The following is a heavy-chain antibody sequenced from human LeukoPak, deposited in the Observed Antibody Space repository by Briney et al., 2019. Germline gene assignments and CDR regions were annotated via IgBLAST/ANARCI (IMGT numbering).Heavy chain of an antibody. D-gene: IGHD2-2*01. V-gene: IGHV3-9*03. J-gene: IGHJ6*03. CDR3: AKDRNQLLTSYMDV. CDR2: ISWNSGSI. Sequence: GGSLRLSCAASGFTFDDYAMHWVRQAPGKGLEWVSGISWNSGSIGYADSVKGRFTISRDNAKNSLYLQMNSLRAEDMALYYCAKDRNQLLTSYMDVWGKGTTVTVSS. CDR1: GFTFDDYA.